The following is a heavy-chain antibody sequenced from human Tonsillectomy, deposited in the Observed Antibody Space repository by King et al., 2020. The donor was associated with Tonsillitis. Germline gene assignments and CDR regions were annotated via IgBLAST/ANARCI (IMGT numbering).Heavy chain of an antibody. D-gene: IGHD5-12*01. CDR3: AKAGSDYDLRYYYYGMDV. V-gene: IGHV3-23*04. CDR2: ISGSGGST. J-gene: IGHJ6*02. Sequence: VQLVESGGGLVQPGGSLRLSCAASGFTFSSYAMSWVRQAPGKGLEWGSGISGSGGSTYYTDSVKGRFTISRDNSKNTLYLQMSSLRAEDTAVYYCAKAGSDYDLRYYYYGMDVWGQGTTVTVSS. CDR1: GFTFSSYA.